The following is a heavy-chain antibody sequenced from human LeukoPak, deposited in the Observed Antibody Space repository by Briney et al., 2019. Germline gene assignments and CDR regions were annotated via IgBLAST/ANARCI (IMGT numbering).Heavy chain of an antibody. CDR3: AKADLWFGELLGFDP. J-gene: IGHJ5*02. Sequence: PGGSLRLSCAASGFTFSTYSMNWVRQAPGKGLEWVSYISSSSATIYYADSVKGRFTISRDNAKNSLYLQMNSLRAEDTAVYYCAKADLWFGELLGFDPWGQGTLVTVSS. V-gene: IGHV3-48*01. CDR1: GFTFSTYS. D-gene: IGHD3-10*01. CDR2: ISSSSATI.